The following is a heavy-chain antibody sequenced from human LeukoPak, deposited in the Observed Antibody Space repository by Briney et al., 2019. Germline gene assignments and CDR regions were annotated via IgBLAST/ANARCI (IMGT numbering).Heavy chain of an antibody. Sequence: PGGSLRLSCAASGFTVSSNYMSWVRQAPGKGLEWVSVIYSGGSTYYADSVKGRFTISRDNSKNTLYLQMNSLRAEDTAVYYCARGDSPFSYYYYGMDVWGQGTTVTVSS. V-gene: IGHV3-53*01. CDR2: IYSGGST. J-gene: IGHJ6*02. CDR3: ARGDSPFSYYYYGMDV. D-gene: IGHD5-18*01. CDR1: GFTVSSNY.